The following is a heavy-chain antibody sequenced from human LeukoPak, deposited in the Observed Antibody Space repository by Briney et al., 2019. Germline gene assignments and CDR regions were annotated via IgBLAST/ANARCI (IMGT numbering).Heavy chain of an antibody. V-gene: IGHV3-48*04. Sequence: PGGSLRLSCVVSGFTFNTYSMNWVRQAPGKGLEWVSFISSSGLTIYYADSVKGRFTISRDNAKNSLYLQMNSLRAEDTAVYYCARVRIVVVPAASNYFDYWGQGTLVTVSS. J-gene: IGHJ4*02. CDR1: GFTFNTYS. CDR2: ISSSGLTI. CDR3: ARVRIVVVPAASNYFDY. D-gene: IGHD2-2*01.